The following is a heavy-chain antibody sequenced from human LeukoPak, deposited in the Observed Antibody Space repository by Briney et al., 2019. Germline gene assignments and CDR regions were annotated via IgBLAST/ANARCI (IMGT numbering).Heavy chain of an antibody. CDR1: GYTFTDYD. J-gene: IGHJ4*02. V-gene: IGHV1-18*01. CDR2: VSPYNGNT. CDR3: VRNGRVRRVVKDLFEY. Sequence: VASVKVSCKTSGYTFTDYDITWVRQAPGQGLEWMGRVSPYNGNTYYSQTFQGRVTITKDTSTGTAYLDLKNLRADDTAMYYCVRNGRVRRVVKDLFEYWGQGTLVAVSS. D-gene: IGHD3-10*01.